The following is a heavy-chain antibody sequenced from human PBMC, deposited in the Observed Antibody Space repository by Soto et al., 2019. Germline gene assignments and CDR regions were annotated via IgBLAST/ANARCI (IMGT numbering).Heavy chain of an antibody. D-gene: IGHD3-3*01. CDR3: ARRDDFYDYFDY. J-gene: IGHJ4*02. CDR1: GRSFSSYD. V-gene: IGHV4-59*08. CDR2: IYYSGST. Sequence: SDTLSLTCALSGRSFSSYDWRWIRQPPGKGLEWIGYIYYSGSTNYNPSLKSRVTISVDTSKNQFSLKLSSVTAADTAVYYCARRDDFYDYFDYWGQGTLVTVSS.